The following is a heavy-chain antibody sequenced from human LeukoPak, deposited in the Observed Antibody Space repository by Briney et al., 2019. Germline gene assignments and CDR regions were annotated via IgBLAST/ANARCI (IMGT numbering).Heavy chain of an antibody. CDR1: GYTFTSYG. Sequence: ASVTVSCKASGYTFTSYGISWVRQAPGQGLEWMGRISAKNGNTKYAQKFQGRVTMTTDTSTTTAYMELRSLTSDDTAVYYCARDPGYYDSSGYYYFDAFDIWGQGTMVTVSS. J-gene: IGHJ3*02. CDR2: ISAKNGNT. V-gene: IGHV1-18*01. CDR3: ARDPGYYDSSGYYYFDAFDI. D-gene: IGHD3-22*01.